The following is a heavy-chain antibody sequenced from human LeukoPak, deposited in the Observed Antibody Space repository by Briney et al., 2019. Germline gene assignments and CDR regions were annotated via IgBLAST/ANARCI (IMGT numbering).Heavy chain of an antibody. Sequence: ASVKVSCKASGDTFTKYDINWVRQAPGQGLEWMGRINTNTGNPTYAQGFTGRFVFSLDTSVTTAYLQISSLKAEDTAVYYCARASSSSWHYYYYYGMDVWGQGTTVTVSS. CDR1: GDTFTKYD. V-gene: IGHV7-4-1*02. D-gene: IGHD6-13*01. CDR2: INTNTGNP. J-gene: IGHJ6*02. CDR3: ARASSSSWHYYYYYGMDV.